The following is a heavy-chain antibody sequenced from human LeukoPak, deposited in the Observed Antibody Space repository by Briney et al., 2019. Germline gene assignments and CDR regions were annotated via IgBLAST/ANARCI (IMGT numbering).Heavy chain of an antibody. Sequence: EASVKVSCKASGGTFSSYAISWVRQAPGQGLEWMGGIIPIFGTANYAQKFQGRVTITTDESTSTAYMELSSLRSEDTAVYYCARGSTGNHSPPHFDYWGQGTLVTVSP. V-gene: IGHV1-69*05. D-gene: IGHD3-10*01. CDR1: GGTFSSYA. CDR3: ARGSTGNHSPPHFDY. CDR2: IIPIFGTA. J-gene: IGHJ4*02.